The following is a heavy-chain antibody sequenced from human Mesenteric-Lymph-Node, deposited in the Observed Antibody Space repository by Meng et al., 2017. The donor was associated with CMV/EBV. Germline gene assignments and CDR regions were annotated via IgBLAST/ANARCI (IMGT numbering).Heavy chain of an antibody. J-gene: IGHJ4*01. CDR2: IIPMVDIA. CDR1: GGTFSTYT. Sequence: SVKVSCKASGGTFSTYTINWVRQAPGQGLEWMGRIIPMVDIANYAQTFQGRVTITADKSTSTAYMELSSLTSEDTAVYYCAREFDTGMVPDYWGHGTLVTVSS. V-gene: IGHV1-69*04. CDR3: AREFDTGMVPDY. D-gene: IGHD5-18*01.